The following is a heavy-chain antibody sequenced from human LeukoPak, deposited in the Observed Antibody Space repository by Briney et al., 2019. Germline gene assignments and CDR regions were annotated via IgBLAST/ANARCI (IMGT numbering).Heavy chain of an antibody. J-gene: IGHJ4*02. CDR1: GFTLSSYT. D-gene: IGHD2-2*01. Sequence: PGGSLRLSCAASGFTLSSYTMNWVRQAPGKGLEWVSSISSSTSYIYYADSVKGRFTISRDNPKNSLHLQMNSLRDEDTAVYYCARAGPNKGDHTSYKKNDYGGQGTLVTVSS. CDR2: ISSSTSYI. CDR3: ARAGPNKGDHTSYKKNDY. V-gene: IGHV3-21*01.